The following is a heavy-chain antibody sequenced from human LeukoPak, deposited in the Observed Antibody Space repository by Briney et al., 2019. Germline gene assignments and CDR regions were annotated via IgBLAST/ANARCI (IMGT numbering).Heavy chain of an antibody. Sequence: GASVKVSCKASGYTFTSYDINWVRQATGQGLEWMGWVNPPSGNTGYVQKFQGRVTITADKSTSTAYMELSSLRSEDTAVYYCARVPVPNIAVAGTEDYWGQGTLVTVSS. CDR3: ARVPVPNIAVAGTEDY. V-gene: IGHV1-8*01. J-gene: IGHJ4*02. D-gene: IGHD6-19*01. CDR1: GYTFTSYD. CDR2: VNPPSGNT.